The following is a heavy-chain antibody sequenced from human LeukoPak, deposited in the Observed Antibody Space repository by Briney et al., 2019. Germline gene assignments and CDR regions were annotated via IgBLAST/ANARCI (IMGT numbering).Heavy chain of an antibody. D-gene: IGHD3-3*01. Sequence: PSETLSLTCAVYGGSFSGYYWSWIRQPPGKGLEWIGEINHSGSTNYNPSLKSRVTISVDTSKNQFSLKLSSVTAADTAVYYCARVVRPKYYDFWSGAYLDYWGQGTLVTVSS. CDR2: INHSGST. CDR3: ARVVRPKYYDFWSGAYLDY. J-gene: IGHJ4*02. CDR1: GGSFSGYY. V-gene: IGHV4-34*01.